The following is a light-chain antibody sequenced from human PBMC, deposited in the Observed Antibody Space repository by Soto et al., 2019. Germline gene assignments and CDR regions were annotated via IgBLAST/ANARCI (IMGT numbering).Light chain of an antibody. V-gene: IGKV1-5*03. CDR2: KAS. Sequence: DIQMPQSPSTLSGSVGESVTITCRASQTISSWLAWYQQKPGKAPKLLIYKASTLKSGVPSRFSGSGSGTEFTLTISSLQPDDFATYYCQHYNSYSEAVGQGTKVDIK. J-gene: IGKJ1*01. CDR1: QTISSW. CDR3: QHYNSYSEA.